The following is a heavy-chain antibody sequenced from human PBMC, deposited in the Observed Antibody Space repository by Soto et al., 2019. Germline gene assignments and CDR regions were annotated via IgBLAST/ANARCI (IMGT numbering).Heavy chain of an antibody. CDR3: VRGRESKYYYYYYYMDV. V-gene: IGHV1-8*01. CDR1: GYTFTSYD. Sequence: ASLKVSCKASGYTFTSYDINWVRQATGQGLEWMGWMNPNSGNTGYAQKFQGRVTMTRNTSISTAYMELSSLRSEDTAVYYCVRGRESKYYYYYYYMDVWGKGTTVTVSS. J-gene: IGHJ6*03. CDR2: MNPNSGNT.